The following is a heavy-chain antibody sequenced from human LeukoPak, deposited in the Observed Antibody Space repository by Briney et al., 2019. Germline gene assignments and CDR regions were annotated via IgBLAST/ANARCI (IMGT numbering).Heavy chain of an antibody. CDR3: ARDYLTWSGDV. CDR2: ISAYNGNT. Sequence: GASVKVSCKASGYTFTSYGISWVRQAPGQGLEWMGWISAYNGNTNYAQKLQGRVTMTTDTSTSTACMELRSLRSDDTAVYYCARDYLTWSGDVWGQGTLVTVSS. V-gene: IGHV1-18*01. J-gene: IGHJ4*02. CDR1: GYTFTSYG. D-gene: IGHD3-3*01.